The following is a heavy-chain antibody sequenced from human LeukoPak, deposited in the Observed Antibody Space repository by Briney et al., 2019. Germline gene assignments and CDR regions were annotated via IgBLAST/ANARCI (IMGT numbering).Heavy chain of an antibody. D-gene: IGHD2-21*02. CDR2: INPDGRDT. J-gene: IGHJ1*01. V-gene: IGHV3-7*01. CDR3: TSWGDTTAEYFQR. Sequence: GGSLRLSCVVSGFTFNRCWMNWVRQAPGKGLEWVAHINPDGRDTYYVDAVKGRFTISRDNAQNSMYLQMNSLRVEDTAVYYCTSWGDTTAEYFQRWGQGTLVTVSS. CDR1: GFTFNRCW.